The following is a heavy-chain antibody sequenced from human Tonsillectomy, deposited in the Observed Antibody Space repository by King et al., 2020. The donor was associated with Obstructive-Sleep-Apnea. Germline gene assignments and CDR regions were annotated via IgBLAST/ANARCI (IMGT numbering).Heavy chain of an antibody. V-gene: IGHV3-13*04. CDR1: GLTFSSYD. D-gene: IGHD1-26*01. CDR2: IGTAGDT. J-gene: IGHJ3*02. CDR3: ARMGAQDTFDI. Sequence: VQLVESGGGLVQPGGSLRLSCAASGLTFSSYDMHWVRQVTGKGLEWVSAIGTAGDTYYPGSVKGRFTISRENVKNSLYLQMNSLRAGDTAVYFCARMGAQDTFDIWGQGTMVTVSS.